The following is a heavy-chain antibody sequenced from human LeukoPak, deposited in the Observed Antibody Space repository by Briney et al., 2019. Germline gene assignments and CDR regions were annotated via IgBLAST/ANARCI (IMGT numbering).Heavy chain of an antibody. CDR2: IYYSGST. J-gene: IGHJ4*02. D-gene: IGHD3-16*01. V-gene: IGHV4-59*01. CDR1: GGSINSYY. CDR3: ARDLEGDYFDY. Sequence: PSETLSLTCTVSGGSINSYYWSWIRQPPGKGLEWIGYIYYSGSTNYNPSLKSRVTISVDTSKNQFSLKLSSVTAADTAVYYCARDLEGDYFDYWGQGTLVTVSS.